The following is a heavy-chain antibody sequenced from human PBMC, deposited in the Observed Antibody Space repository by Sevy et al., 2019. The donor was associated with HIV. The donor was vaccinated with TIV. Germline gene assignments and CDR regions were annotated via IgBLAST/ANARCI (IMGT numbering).Heavy chain of an antibody. V-gene: IGHV1-24*01. J-gene: IGHJ4*02. Sequence: ASVKVSCKVSGYTLTQLSMHWVRQAPGKGLEWMGSFDPEDGERIYAQKFQGIITMTEDTSTDTAYMDLSSLKSDDTAVYYCATTREYYQGKSGYFDYWGQGALVTVSS. CDR1: GYTLTQLS. CDR3: ATTREYYQGKSGYFDY. CDR2: FDPEDGER. D-gene: IGHD2-15*01.